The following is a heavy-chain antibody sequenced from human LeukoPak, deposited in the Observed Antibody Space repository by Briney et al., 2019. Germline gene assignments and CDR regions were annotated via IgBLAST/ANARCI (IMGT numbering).Heavy chain of an antibody. CDR1: GGSISSYY. D-gene: IGHD6-13*01. Sequence: SETLSLTCTVSGGSISSYYWSWIRQPAGKGLEWIGRIHTSGSTNYNPSLKSRVTMSVDTSKNQFSLKLSSVTAADTAVYYCARDGTRAAAGHNWLDPWGQGTLVTVSS. V-gene: IGHV4-4*07. J-gene: IGHJ5*02. CDR3: ARDGTRAAAGHNWLDP. CDR2: IHTSGST.